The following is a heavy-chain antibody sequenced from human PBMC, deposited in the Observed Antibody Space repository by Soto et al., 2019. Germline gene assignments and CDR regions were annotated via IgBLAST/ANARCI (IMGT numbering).Heavy chain of an antibody. CDR3: AKSMTTVTPYYFDY. Sequence: GGSLRLSCAASGFTFSSYDMHWVRQAPGKGLEWVAVISYDGSNKYYADSVKGRFTISRDNSKNTLYLQMNSLRAEDTAVYYCAKSMTTVTPYYFDYWGQGTLVTVSS. V-gene: IGHV3-30*18. D-gene: IGHD4-17*01. J-gene: IGHJ4*02. CDR1: GFTFSSYD. CDR2: ISYDGSNK.